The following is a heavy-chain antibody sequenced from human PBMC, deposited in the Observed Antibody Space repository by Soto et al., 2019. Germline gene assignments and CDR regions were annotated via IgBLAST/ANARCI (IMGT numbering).Heavy chain of an antibody. CDR2: IIPIFGTA. CDR1: GGTFSSYA. J-gene: IGHJ6*02. D-gene: IGHD3-10*01. CDR3: ARGLFARYYNGSGVPGGMDV. V-gene: IGHV1-69*13. Sequence: GASVKVSCKASGGTFSSYAISWVRQAPGQGLEWMGGIIPIFGTANYAQKFQGRVTITADESTSTAYMELSSLRSEDTAVYYCARGLFARYYNGSGVPGGMDVWGQGTTVTVSS.